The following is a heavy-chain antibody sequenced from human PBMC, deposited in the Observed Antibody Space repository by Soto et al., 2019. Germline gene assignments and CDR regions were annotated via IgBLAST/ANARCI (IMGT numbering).Heavy chain of an antibody. CDR2: IYYSGST. J-gene: IGHJ5*02. CDR1: GGSISSYY. CDR3: ERHTHLIHGVDAQTEQNWFDP. D-gene: IGHD2-15*01. V-gene: IGHV4-59*08. Sequence: SETLSLTCTVSGGSISSYYWSWIRQPPGKGLEWIGYIYYSGSTNYNPSLKSRVTISVDTSKNQFSLKLSSVTAADTAVYYCERHTHLIHGVDAQTEQNWFDPWGQGTLVTVSS.